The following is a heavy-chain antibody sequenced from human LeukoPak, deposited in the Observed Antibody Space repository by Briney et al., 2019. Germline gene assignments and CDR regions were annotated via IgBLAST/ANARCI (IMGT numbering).Heavy chain of an antibody. J-gene: IGHJ5*02. V-gene: IGHV4-4*07. CDR2: IYTSGST. D-gene: IGHD3-10*01. CDR1: GGSISSYY. CDR3: AREYGSGSEFDP. Sequence: PSETLSLTCTVSGGSISSYYWSWIRQPAGRGLEWIGRIYTSGSTNYNPSLKSRVTMSVDTSKNQFSLNLTSVTAADTAVYYCAREYGSGSEFDPWGQGTLVTVSS.